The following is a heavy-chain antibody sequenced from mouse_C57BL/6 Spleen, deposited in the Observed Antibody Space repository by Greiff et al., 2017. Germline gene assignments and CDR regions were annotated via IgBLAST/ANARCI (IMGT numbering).Heavy chain of an antibody. CDR3: AREGGFTRDYYAMDY. Sequence: EVKLQESGPELVKPGASVKISCKASGYSFTDYNMNWVKQSNGKSLEWIGVINPNYGTTSYNQKFKGKATLTVDQSSSTAYMQLNSLTSEDSAVYYCAREGGFTRDYYAMDYWGQGTSVTVSS. J-gene: IGHJ4*01. CDR2: INPNYGTT. CDR1: GYSFTDYN. V-gene: IGHV1-39*01.